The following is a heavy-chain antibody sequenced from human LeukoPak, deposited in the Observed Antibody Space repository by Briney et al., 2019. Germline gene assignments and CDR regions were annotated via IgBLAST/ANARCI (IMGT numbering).Heavy chain of an antibody. V-gene: IGHV3-7*03. J-gene: IGHJ6*02. CDR3: VKDRDFWSGLDV. Sequence: GGSLRLSCAASGFTFSSYWMNWARQAPGKGLEWVASINHNGNVNYYVDSVKGRFTISRDNAKNSLYLQMNSLKLEDTALYYCVKDRDFWSGLDVWGQGTMVSVSS. CDR1: GFTFSSYW. CDR2: INHNGNVN. D-gene: IGHD3-3*01.